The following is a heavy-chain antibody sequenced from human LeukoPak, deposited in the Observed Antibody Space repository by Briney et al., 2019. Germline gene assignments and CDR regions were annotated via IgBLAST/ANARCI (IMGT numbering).Heavy chain of an antibody. Sequence: PSETLSLTCAVSGGSFSGYYWSWIRQPPGKGLEWIGEINHSGSTNYNPSLKSRVTISVDTSKNQFSLKLSSGTAADTAVYYCARSGDYANYWGQGTLVTVSS. V-gene: IGHV4-34*01. D-gene: IGHD2-21*02. J-gene: IGHJ4*02. CDR2: INHSGST. CDR1: GGSFSGYY. CDR3: ARSGDYANY.